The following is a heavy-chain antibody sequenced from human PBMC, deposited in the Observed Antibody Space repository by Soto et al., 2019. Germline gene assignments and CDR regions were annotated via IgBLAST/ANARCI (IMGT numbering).Heavy chain of an antibody. D-gene: IGHD2-2*01. CDR3: ARGGGVVVVPAAIQVANWFYP. V-gene: IGHV4-34*01. J-gene: IGHJ5*02. Sequence: SETLSLTCAVYGGSFSGYYWSWIRQPPGKGLEWIGEINHSGSTNYNPSLKSRVTISVDTSKNQFSLKLSSVTAADTAVYYCARGGGVVVVPAAIQVANWFYPWGQGTLVTVSS. CDR2: INHSGST. CDR1: GGSFSGYY.